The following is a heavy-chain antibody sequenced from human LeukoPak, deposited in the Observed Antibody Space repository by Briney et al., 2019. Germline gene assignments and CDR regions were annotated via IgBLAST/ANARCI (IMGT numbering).Heavy chain of an antibody. Sequence: GGSLRLSCAASGFTFGIYSMNWVRQAPGKGLEWVSSISSSSSYIYYADSLKGRFTISRDNAKNSLYVHMNILRAEDTAVYYCARAYYYDTSGYYYVEYFHHWGQGTLVTVSS. CDR3: ARAYYYDTSGYYYVEYFHH. J-gene: IGHJ1*01. CDR2: ISSSSSYI. V-gene: IGHV3-21*01. D-gene: IGHD3-22*01. CDR1: GFTFGIYS.